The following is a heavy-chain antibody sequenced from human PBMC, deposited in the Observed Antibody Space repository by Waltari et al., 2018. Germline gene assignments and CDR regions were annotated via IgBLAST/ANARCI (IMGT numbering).Heavy chain of an antibody. CDR1: GFTWGDNW. Sequence: EVQLVESGGDLVQPGGYLRLSCVASGFTWGDNWLYWVRQAPGKGLVWVSRINGAGSDTSYADSVKGRFTISRDNAKNTLFLQMNSLTAEDTAVYYCARVLERSAYPDEYFNHWGQGTLVSVSP. CDR2: INGAGSDT. V-gene: IGHV3-74*01. J-gene: IGHJ1*01. D-gene: IGHD3-16*01. CDR3: ARVLERSAYPDEYFNH.